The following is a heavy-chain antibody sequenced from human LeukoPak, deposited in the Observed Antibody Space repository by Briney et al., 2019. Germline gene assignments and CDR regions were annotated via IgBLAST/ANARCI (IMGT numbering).Heavy chain of an antibody. V-gene: IGHV4-38-2*01. CDR1: GFTFSSYS. J-gene: IGHJ3*02. CDR2: IYYSGST. D-gene: IGHD6-13*01. Sequence: GSLRLSCAASGFTFSSYSMNWVRQAPGKGLEWIGSIYYSGSTYYNPSLKSRVTISVDTSKNQFSLKLSSVTAADTAVYYCARRPSGIAATVKDAFDIWGQGTMVTVSS. CDR3: ARRPSGIAATVKDAFDI.